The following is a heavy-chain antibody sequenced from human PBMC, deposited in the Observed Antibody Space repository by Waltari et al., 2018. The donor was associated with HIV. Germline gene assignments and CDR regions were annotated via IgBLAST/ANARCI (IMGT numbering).Heavy chain of an antibody. CDR2: IKEDGSDK. Sequence: EVHLVDSGGGLVQPGGSLRPSCAASGFTVSSSWLSGVRQAPGMGGAGVANIKEDGSDKDVGVAGEGRFTISRGYAEIALCLGVYSLGGEGAGVYGWARAAQRPLFMSLVCWGQGTLVIGSS. CDR3: ARAAQRPLFMSLVC. CDR1: GFTVSSSW. D-gene: IGHD2-2*01. J-gene: IGHJ1*01. V-gene: IGHV3-7*01.